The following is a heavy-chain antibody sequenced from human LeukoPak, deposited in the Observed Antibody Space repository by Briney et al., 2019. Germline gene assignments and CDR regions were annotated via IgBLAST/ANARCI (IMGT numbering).Heavy chain of an antibody. V-gene: IGHV3-23*01. D-gene: IGHD1-26*01. CDR1: GFTFSSSA. CDR3: AKGGSYSLSHAFDI. CDR2: ISGSGDST. J-gene: IGHJ3*02. Sequence: GGSLRLSCAASGFTFSSSAMSWVRQAPGKGLEWVSSISGSGDSTYYADSVKGRFTISRDNSKNTLYLQMNSLRAEDTAVYYCAKGGSYSLSHAFDIWGQGTMVTASS.